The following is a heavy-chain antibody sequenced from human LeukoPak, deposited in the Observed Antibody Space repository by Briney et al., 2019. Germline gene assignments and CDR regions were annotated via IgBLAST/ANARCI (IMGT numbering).Heavy chain of an antibody. J-gene: IGHJ4*02. CDR3: ARSVGAVAGTFDY. CDR2: IYSGGST. D-gene: IGHD6-19*01. Sequence: GGSLRLSRAASGFTVSSNYMSWVRQAPGKGLEWVSVIYSGGSTYYADSVKGRFTISRDNSKNTLYLQMNSLRAEDTAVYYCARSVGAVAGTFDYWGQGTLVTVSS. CDR1: GFTVSSNY. V-gene: IGHV3-53*01.